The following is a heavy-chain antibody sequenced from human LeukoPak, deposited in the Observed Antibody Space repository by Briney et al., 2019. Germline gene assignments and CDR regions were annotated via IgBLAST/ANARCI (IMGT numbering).Heavy chain of an antibody. J-gene: IGHJ4*02. Sequence: GGSLRLSCAASGFTFSDYYMSWVRQAPGKGLEWVSYISSSGSTIYYADSVKGRFTISRDNAKNSLYLQMNSLRAEDTAVYYCASVIQLWFQGPDYWGQGALVTVSS. D-gene: IGHD5-18*01. CDR1: GFTFSDYY. CDR2: ISSSGSTI. V-gene: IGHV3-11*01. CDR3: ASVIQLWFQGPDY.